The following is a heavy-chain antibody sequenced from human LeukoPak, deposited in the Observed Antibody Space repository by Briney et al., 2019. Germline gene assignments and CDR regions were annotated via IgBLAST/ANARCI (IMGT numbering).Heavy chain of an antibody. CDR3: SRGPYSGDLHFDF. V-gene: IGHV1-46*01. Sequence: GASVTVSCKASGYTFTSCFIHWVRQAPGQGLEWRGVINPSGGSTSYAQKFECRVTMTRDTSTSTVSMELRSLRFEDMAVYYCSRGPYSGDLHFDFWGQGTPVSVSS. CDR2: INPSGGST. CDR1: GYTFTSCF. D-gene: IGHD6-19*01. J-gene: IGHJ4*02.